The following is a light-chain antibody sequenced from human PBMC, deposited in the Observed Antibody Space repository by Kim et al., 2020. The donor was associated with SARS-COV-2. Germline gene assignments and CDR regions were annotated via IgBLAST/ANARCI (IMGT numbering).Light chain of an antibody. Sequence: SSELTQDPAVSVALGQTVRITCQGDSLKTYHAAWYQQKPGQAPVVVFYGKDIRPSGIPDRFSGLSLGDTSSLTITGAQAEDEADYHCSFRHSSGYHLLFG. V-gene: IGLV3-19*01. CDR2: GKD. J-gene: IGLJ1*01. CDR3: SFRHSSGYHLL. CDR1: SLKTYH.